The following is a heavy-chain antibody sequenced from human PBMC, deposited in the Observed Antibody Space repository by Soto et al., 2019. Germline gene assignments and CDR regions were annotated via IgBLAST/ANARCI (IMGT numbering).Heavy chain of an antibody. CDR3: ARDFHVRLGITYYYYMDV. CDR1: GFTFRSYW. J-gene: IGHJ6*03. Sequence: EVQLVESGGGLVQPGGSLRLSCAASGFTFRSYWMSWVRQAPGKGLEWVANINQDGSEIYYVDSVEGRFSISRDNAENSLYLPMNSLRAEDTAVYYCARDFHVRLGITYYYYMDVWGTGTTVTVSS. D-gene: IGHD7-27*01. CDR2: INQDGSEI. V-gene: IGHV3-7*01.